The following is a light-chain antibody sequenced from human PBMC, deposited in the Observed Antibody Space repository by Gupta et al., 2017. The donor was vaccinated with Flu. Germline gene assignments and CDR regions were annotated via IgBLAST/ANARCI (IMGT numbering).Light chain of an antibody. CDR2: EVS. V-gene: IGLV2-14*01. Sequence: QSALTQPASVSESPGQSITLSCPGTSSDVGSYNNVSWYLQHPGKAPKLMIYEVSNRPSGVSNRFSGSKSGNTASLTISGLQAEDEADYYCSSYTSNTALYAFGTGTKVTVL. J-gene: IGLJ1*01. CDR1: SSDVGSYNN. CDR3: SSYTSNTALYA.